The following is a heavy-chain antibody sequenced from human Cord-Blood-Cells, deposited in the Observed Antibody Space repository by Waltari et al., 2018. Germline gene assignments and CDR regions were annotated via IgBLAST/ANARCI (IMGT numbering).Heavy chain of an antibody. CDR1: GGPISSSSYY. CDR3: ARPQGICSGGSCYSDAFDI. Sequence: QLQLQESGPGLVKPSETLSLTCTVSGGPISSSSYYWGWIRQPPGKGLEWIGSIYYSGSTYYNPSLKSRVTISVDTSKNQFSLKLSSVTAADTAVYYCARPQGICSGGSCYSDAFDIWGQGTMVTVSS. V-gene: IGHV4-39*01. CDR2: IYYSGST. J-gene: IGHJ3*02. D-gene: IGHD2-15*01.